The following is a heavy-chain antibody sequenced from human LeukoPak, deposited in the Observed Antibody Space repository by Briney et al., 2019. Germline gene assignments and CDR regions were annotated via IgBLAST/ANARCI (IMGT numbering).Heavy chain of an antibody. J-gene: IGHJ6*03. Sequence: PGETLRLSCAASGFTFSSHGMNWVRQAPGKGLEWVSYISSSGSTIYYADSVKGRFTISRDNSKSTLYLQMDSLRAEDTAVYYCAKGSKAVVFTRDHYMDVWGKGTTVTFSS. V-gene: IGHV3-48*01. CDR3: AKGSKAVVFTRDHYMDV. D-gene: IGHD3-22*01. CDR2: ISSSGSTI. CDR1: GFTFSSHG.